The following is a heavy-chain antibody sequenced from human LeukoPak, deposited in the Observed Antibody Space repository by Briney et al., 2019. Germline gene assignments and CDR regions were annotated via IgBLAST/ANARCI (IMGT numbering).Heavy chain of an antibody. CDR1: GFTFSSYA. CDR3: ARETAAAGLHFDY. J-gene: IGHJ4*02. V-gene: IGHV3-23*01. D-gene: IGHD6-13*01. CDR2: ISGSGGST. Sequence: GGSLRLSCAASGFTFSSYAMSWVRQAPGKGLEWVSAISGSGGSTYYADSVKGRFTISRDNAKNSLYLQMNSLRAEDTALYYCARETAAAGLHFDYWGQGTLVTVSS.